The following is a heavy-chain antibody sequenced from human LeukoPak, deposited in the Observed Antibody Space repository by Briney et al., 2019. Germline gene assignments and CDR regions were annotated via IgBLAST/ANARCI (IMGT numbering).Heavy chain of an antibody. Sequence: GGSLRLSCAASGFTISSYSMNWVRQAPGKGLEWVSVIYSGGSTYYADSVKGRFTISRDNAKNSLYLQMNSLRAEDTAVYYCARDVGRGYSCDYWGQGTLVTVSS. D-gene: IGHD5-18*01. CDR2: IYSGGST. J-gene: IGHJ4*02. CDR1: GFTISSYS. V-gene: IGHV3-66*01. CDR3: ARDVGRGYSCDY.